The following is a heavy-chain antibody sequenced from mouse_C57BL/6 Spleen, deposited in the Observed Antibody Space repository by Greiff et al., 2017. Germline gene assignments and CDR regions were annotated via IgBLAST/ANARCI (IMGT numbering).Heavy chain of an antibody. CDR3: ARMDYGDYPYYYAMDY. Sequence: QVQLKQSGAELVKPGASVKISCKASGYAFSSYWMNWVKQRPGKGLEWIGQIYPGDGDTNYNGKFKGKATLTADKSSSTAYMQLSSLTSEDSAVYFCARMDYGDYPYYYAMDYGGKGTSVTVSS. CDR2: IYPGDGDT. J-gene: IGHJ4*01. D-gene: IGHD2-13*01. V-gene: IGHV1-80*01. CDR1: GYAFSSYW.